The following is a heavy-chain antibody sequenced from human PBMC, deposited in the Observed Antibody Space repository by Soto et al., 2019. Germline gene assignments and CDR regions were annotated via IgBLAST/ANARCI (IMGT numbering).Heavy chain of an antibody. J-gene: IGHJ4*02. V-gene: IGHV4-59*01. CDR2: IYYSGST. CDR1: GGSISSYY. D-gene: IGHD4-17*01. CDR3: ARGSVTTDY. Sequence: SETLSLTCTVSGGSISSYYWSWIRQPPGKGLEWIGYIYYSGSTNYNPSLKSRVTISVDTSKNQFSLKLSSVTAADTAVYYCARGSVTTDYWGQGTLVTVS.